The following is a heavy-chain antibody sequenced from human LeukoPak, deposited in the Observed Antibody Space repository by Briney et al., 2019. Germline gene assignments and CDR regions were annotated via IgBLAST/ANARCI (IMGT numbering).Heavy chain of an antibody. CDR3: ARVLRYYYGSGEFDP. CDR1: GGSISSGGYY. Sequence: SQTLSLTSTVSGGSISSGGYYWSWIRQHPGKGLEWIGYIYYSGSTYYNPSLKSRVAISVDTSKNQFSLKLSSVTAADTAVYYCARVLRYYYGSGEFDPWGQGTLVTVSS. D-gene: IGHD3-10*01. CDR2: IYYSGST. V-gene: IGHV4-31*03. J-gene: IGHJ5*02.